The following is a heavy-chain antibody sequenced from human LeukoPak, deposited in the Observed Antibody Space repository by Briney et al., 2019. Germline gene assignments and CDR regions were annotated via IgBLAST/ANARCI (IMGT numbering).Heavy chain of an antibody. J-gene: IGHJ4*02. Sequence: GGSLRLSCAASGFTFSSYGMSWVRQAPGKGLEWVSAISGSGGSTYYADSVKGRFTISRDNSKNTPYLQMNSLRAEDTAVYYCAKDPPGHDQTTVTPEGYWGQGTLVTVSS. CDR2: ISGSGGST. CDR1: GFTFSSYG. V-gene: IGHV3-23*01. CDR3: AKDPPGHDQTTVTPEGY. D-gene: IGHD4-17*01.